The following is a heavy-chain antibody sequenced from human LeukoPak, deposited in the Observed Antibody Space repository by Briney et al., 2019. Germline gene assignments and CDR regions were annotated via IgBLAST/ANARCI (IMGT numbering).Heavy chain of an antibody. CDR2: ISAYDGNT. CDR1: GYTLTNYG. J-gene: IGHJ5*02. CDR3: ARDKVIASAGTPNWFDP. Sequence: GASVKVSCKASGYTLTNYGISWVRQAPGQGLEWMGWISAYDGNTNYLQKFQGRVTMTTDTATSTAYMELRSLRSDDTAVYYCARDKVIASAGTPNWFDPWGQGTLVTVSS. D-gene: IGHD6-13*01. V-gene: IGHV1-18*01.